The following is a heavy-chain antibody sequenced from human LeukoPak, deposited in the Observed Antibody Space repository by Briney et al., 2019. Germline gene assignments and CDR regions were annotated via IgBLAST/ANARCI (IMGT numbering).Heavy chain of an antibody. CDR3: ARENIDINGYIGFDY. D-gene: IGHD3-22*01. J-gene: IGHJ4*02. CDR1: AFSLNAYN. Sequence: GGSLRLSCAASAFSLNAYNMNWVRQAPGKGLEWVSSISYTGTYIYYADSVKGRFTISRDNAKNSLYLQMNSLRAEDTAVYYCARENIDINGYIGFDYWGQGTLVTVSS. CDR2: ISYTGTYI. V-gene: IGHV3-21*04.